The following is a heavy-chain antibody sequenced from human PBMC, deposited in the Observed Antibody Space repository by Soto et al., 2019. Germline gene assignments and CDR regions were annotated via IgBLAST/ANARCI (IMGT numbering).Heavy chain of an antibody. Sequence: QVQLQESGPRLVKPSQTLSLTCIVSGGSISSGGHSWSWIRQHPGKGLEWIGYIYDSENTYYNPSLKSRLSMSVDTSRSQFSLNLSSVTAADTAVYYCASLSGSYYLLPDYWGQGTLVTVSS. CDR1: GGSISSGGHS. CDR3: ASLSGSYYLLPDY. J-gene: IGHJ4*02. D-gene: IGHD1-26*01. V-gene: IGHV4-31*03. CDR2: IYDSENT.